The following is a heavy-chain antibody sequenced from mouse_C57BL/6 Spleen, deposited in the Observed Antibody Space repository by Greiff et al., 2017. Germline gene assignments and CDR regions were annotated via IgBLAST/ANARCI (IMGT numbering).Heavy chain of an antibody. CDR2: VYPYNGGT. Sequence: VQLQQSGPVLVKPGPSVKISCKASGFTFTDYYMHWVKQSHGKSLEWIGLVYPYNGGTSYNQKFKGKATLTVDTSSSTAYMELISLTAEDSAVYYCARCYYGSSPYWCFGVWGTGTTVTVSS. J-gene: IGHJ1*03. D-gene: IGHD1-1*01. CDR1: GFTFTDYY. CDR3: ARCYYGSSPYWCFGV. V-gene: IGHV1-36*01.